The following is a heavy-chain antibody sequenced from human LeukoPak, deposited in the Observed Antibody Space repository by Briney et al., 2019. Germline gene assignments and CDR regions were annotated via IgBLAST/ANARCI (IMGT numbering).Heavy chain of an antibody. Sequence: SETLSLTCTVFGGSISSGGYYWSWIRQHPGKGLEWIGYIYYSGSTYYTPSLKSRVTISVDTSKNQFSLKLSCVTAADTAVYYCAKNLGITMVRGVIITHENWFDPWGEGTLVTVSS. J-gene: IGHJ5*02. V-gene: IGHV4-31*03. CDR3: AKNLGITMVRGVIITHENWFDP. D-gene: IGHD3-10*01. CDR1: GGSISSGGYY. CDR2: IYYSGST.